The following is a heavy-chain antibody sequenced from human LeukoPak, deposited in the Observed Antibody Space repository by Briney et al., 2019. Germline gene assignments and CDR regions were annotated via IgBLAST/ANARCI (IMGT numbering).Heavy chain of an antibody. Sequence: PGGSLRLSCAASGFLVSNYYMSWVRQTPGKGLEWVSSVSAGGGGAYYADSVKGRFTISRDNSKNTLFLQMNSLRTEDTAVYYCAKDRGSGYASWGQGTLVTVSS. D-gene: IGHD3-22*01. J-gene: IGHJ5*02. CDR3: AKDRGSGYAS. CDR2: VSAGGGGA. CDR1: GFLVSNYY. V-gene: IGHV3-23*01.